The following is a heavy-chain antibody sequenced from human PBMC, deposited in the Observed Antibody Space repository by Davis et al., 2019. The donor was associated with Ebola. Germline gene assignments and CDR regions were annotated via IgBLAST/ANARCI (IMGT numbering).Heavy chain of an antibody. J-gene: IGHJ4*02. CDR3: ASFGQLVESYYFDY. CDR1: GGTFSSYA. V-gene: IGHV1-69*13. Sequence: AASVKVSCKASGGTFSSYAISWVRQPPGQGLEWMGGIIPFFGTANYAQKFQGRVTITADESTSTAYMELSRLRSDDTAVYYCASFGQLVESYYFDYWGQGTLVAVSS. CDR2: IIPFFGTA. D-gene: IGHD1-1*01.